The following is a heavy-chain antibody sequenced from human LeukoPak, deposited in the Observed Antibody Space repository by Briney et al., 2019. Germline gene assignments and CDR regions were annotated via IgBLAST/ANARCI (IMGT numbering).Heavy chain of an antibody. CDR3: ARDSGGGGDY. V-gene: IGHV1-69*04. J-gene: IGHJ4*02. CDR1: GGTFSSYA. Sequence: RASVKVSCKASGGTFSSYAISWVRQAPGQGLEWMGRITPILGIANYAQKFQGRVTITADKSTSTAYMELSSLRSEDTAVYYCARDSGGGGDYWGQGTLVTVSS. CDR2: ITPILGIA. D-gene: IGHD2-15*01.